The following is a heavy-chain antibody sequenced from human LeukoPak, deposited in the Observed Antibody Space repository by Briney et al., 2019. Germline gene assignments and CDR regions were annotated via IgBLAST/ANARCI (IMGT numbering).Heavy chain of an antibody. CDR3: ARDRGYDILTGYYREVFDY. Sequence: GGSLRLSCAASGFNFISHWMTWVRQAPGKGLEWVANIRQDEGEKYYADSVTGRFTISRDNAKNSLYLQMNSLRAEDTAVYYCARDRGYDILTGYYREVFDYWGQGTLVTVSS. CDR1: GFNFISHW. V-gene: IGHV3-7*01. CDR2: IRQDEGEK. J-gene: IGHJ4*02. D-gene: IGHD3-9*01.